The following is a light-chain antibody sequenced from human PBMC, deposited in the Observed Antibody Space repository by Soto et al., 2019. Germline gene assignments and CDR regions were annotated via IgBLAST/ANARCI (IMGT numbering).Light chain of an antibody. CDR3: QQYHNWWT. CDR1: QSVSSSY. Sequence: EIVLTQSPCTLSLSPGERATLSCRASQSVSSSYLAWYQQKPGQAPRLLIYGASTRVTGIPARISGSGSGTEFTLTITSLQSEDFGVYHCQQYHNWWTFGQGTKVDIK. CDR2: GAS. J-gene: IGKJ1*01. V-gene: IGKV3-15*01.